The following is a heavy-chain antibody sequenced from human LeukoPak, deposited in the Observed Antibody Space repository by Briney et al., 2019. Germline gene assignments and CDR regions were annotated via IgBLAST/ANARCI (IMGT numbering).Heavy chain of an antibody. CDR1: GYSFTSYW. CDR3: ARAPNCSGGSCYRYNWFDP. Sequence: GESLKISCKGSGYSFTSYWIGWVRQMPGKGLEWMGIIYLGDSDTRYSPSFQGQVTISADKSISTAYLQWSSLKASDTAMYYCARAPNCSGGSCYRYNWFDPWGQGTLVTVSS. V-gene: IGHV5-51*01. J-gene: IGHJ5*02. CDR2: IYLGDSDT. D-gene: IGHD2-15*01.